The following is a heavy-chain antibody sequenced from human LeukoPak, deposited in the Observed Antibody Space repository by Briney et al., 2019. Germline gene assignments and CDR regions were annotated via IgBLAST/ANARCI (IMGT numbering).Heavy chain of an antibody. D-gene: IGHD3-22*01. CDR1: GYTFTSYD. CDR3: ARSSGYPLYYYGMDV. Sequence: ASVKVSCKASGYTFTSYDINWVRQATGQGLEWMGWMNPNSGNTGYAQKFQGRVTMTRNTSISTAYMELSSLRSEDTAVYYCARSSGYPLYYYGMDVWGQGTTVTVSS. J-gene: IGHJ6*02. CDR2: MNPNSGNT. V-gene: IGHV1-8*01.